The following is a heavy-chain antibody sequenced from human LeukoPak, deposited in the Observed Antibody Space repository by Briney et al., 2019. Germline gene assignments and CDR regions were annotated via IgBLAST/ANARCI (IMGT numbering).Heavy chain of an antibody. J-gene: IGHJ4*02. CDR3: ARDRRGWFDY. Sequence: PGGSLRLSCAASGFTVSSNYMSWVRQAPGKGLEWVSVIYSGGSTYYADSVEGRFTISRDNSKNTLYLQMNSLRAEDTAVYYCARDRRGWFDYWGQGTLVTVSS. CDR1: GFTVSSNY. D-gene: IGHD6-19*01. V-gene: IGHV3-66*01. CDR2: IYSGGST.